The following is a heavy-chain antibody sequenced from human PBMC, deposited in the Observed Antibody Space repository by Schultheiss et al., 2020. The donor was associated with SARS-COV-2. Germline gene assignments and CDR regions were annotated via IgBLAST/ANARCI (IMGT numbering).Heavy chain of an antibody. CDR1: GYTFTSYD. CDR2: MNPNSGNT. CDR3: ARAPTPPSNYDFWSGFLFDY. J-gene: IGHJ4*02. Sequence: ASVKVSCKASGYTFTSYDINWVRQATGQGLEWMGWMNPNSGNTGYAQKFQGRVTMTRNTSISTAYMELSSLRSEDTAVYYCARAPTPPSNYDFWSGFLFDYWGQGALVTVSS. D-gene: IGHD3-3*01. V-gene: IGHV1-8*02.